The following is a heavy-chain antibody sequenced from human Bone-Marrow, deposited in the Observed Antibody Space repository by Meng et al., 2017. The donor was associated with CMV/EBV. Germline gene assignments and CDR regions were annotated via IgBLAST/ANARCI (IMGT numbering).Heavy chain of an antibody. CDR2: IVVGSGST. CDR3: ATNPFSRYPYYYYYGMDV. Sequence: SVKVSCKASGFTLSSSGVHWVRQARGQRPEWIGWIVVGSGSTNYAQKFQERVTITRDMSTGTAYMELRSLRSEDTAVYYCATNPFSRYPYYYYYGMDVWGQGTTVTVSS. J-gene: IGHJ6*02. CDR1: GFTLSSSG. V-gene: IGHV1-58*01. D-gene: IGHD3-22*01.